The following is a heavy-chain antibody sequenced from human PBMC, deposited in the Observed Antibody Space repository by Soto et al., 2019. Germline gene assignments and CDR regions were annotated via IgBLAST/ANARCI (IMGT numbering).Heavy chain of an antibody. CDR2: IYYSGST. D-gene: IGHD4-17*01. Sequence: PSETLSLTCTVSGGSISSSSYYWGWIRQPPGKRLEWIGSIYYSGSTFYNPSLKSRVTISVDTSKNQFSLKLSSVTAADTAVSYCATFYGDYESYWGQGSLVTVSS. V-gene: IGHV4-39*01. CDR1: GGSISSSSYY. J-gene: IGHJ4*02. CDR3: ATFYGDYESY.